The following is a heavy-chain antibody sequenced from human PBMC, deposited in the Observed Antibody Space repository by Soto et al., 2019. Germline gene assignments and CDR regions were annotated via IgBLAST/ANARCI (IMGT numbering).Heavy chain of an antibody. J-gene: IGHJ6*03. D-gene: IGHD6-19*01. CDR2: IFSNDEK. CDR1: GFSLSNGKVG. V-gene: IGHV2-26*01. CDR3: ARILFGRSVAGGYFYMDV. Sequence: GPTLVNPTETVTLTCTVSGFSLSNGKVGVSWIRQPPGKALEWLAHIFSNDEKSYRTSLKSRLTISEDTSKSQVVLTMTNVDPVDTATYYCARILFGRSVAGGYFYMDVWGKGTTVTVSS.